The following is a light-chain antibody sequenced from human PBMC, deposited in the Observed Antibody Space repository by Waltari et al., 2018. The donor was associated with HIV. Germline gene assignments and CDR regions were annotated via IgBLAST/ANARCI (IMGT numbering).Light chain of an antibody. CDR2: RND. Sequence: QAGLTQPPSVSKGLGQTATLTCTGNNNNVGNQGAAWLQQHQGHPPKPLSYRNDNRPSGISERFSSSRSGNTASLTITGLQPEDEADYYCSAWDDSVKAWVFGGGTKLTVL. CDR3: SAWDDSVKAWV. J-gene: IGLJ3*02. CDR1: NNNVGNQG. V-gene: IGLV10-54*04.